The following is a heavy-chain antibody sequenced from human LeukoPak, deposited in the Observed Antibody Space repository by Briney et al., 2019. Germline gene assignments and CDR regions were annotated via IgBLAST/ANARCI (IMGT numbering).Heavy chain of an antibody. CDR3: ARVAYYDSSGPSLDDY. Sequence: GGSLRPSCAASGFTFSSYSMNWVRQAPGKGLEWVSYISSSSSTIYYADSVKGRFTISRDNAKNSLYLQMNSLRAEDTAVYYCARVAYYDSSGPSLDDYWGQGTLVTVSS. J-gene: IGHJ4*02. V-gene: IGHV3-48*01. D-gene: IGHD3-22*01. CDR2: ISSSSSTI. CDR1: GFTFSSYS.